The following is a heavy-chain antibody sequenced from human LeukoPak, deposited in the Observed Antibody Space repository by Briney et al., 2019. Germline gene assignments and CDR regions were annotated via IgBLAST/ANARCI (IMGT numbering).Heavy chain of an antibody. J-gene: IGHJ4*02. Sequence: GGSLRLSCEASGFTFSSCALSWVRQAPGRGLEWVSYISSSGSTIYYADSVKGRFTISRDNAQNSLYLQMNSLRTEDTAMYYCARTTGNSYAYVSTYYFDYWGQGTLVTVFS. V-gene: IGHV3-48*04. CDR3: ARTTGNSYAYVSTYYFDY. D-gene: IGHD5-18*01. CDR2: ISSSGSTI. CDR1: GFTFSSCA.